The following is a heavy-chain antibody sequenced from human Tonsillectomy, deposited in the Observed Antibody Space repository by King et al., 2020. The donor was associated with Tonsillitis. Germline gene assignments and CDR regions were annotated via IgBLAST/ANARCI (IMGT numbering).Heavy chain of an antibody. J-gene: IGHJ6*02. V-gene: IGHV3-13*01. CDR2: IGTAGDT. D-gene: IGHD6-19*01. CDR3: AGRRPGRLEQWLDRKDPYYCGMDV. Sequence: VQLVESGGGLVQPGGSLRLSCAASGFTFSSYDMHWVRQGTGKGLEWVSGIGTAGDTYYPGSVKGRFTISRENAKNSLYLQMNSLRAGETAVNYCAGRRPGRLEQWLDRKDPYYCGMDVWGQGTTVTVSS. CDR1: GFTFSSYD.